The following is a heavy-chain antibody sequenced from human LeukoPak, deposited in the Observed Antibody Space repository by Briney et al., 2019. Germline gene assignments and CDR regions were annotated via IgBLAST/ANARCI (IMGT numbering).Heavy chain of an antibody. CDR1: GGTFSSFA. D-gene: IGHD6-19*01. Sequence: SVKVSCKASGGTFSSFAISWVRLAPGQGLEWMGGIIPIFGTANYAQKFQGRVTITADESTSTAYMELSSLRSEDTAVYYCARIAVAGRPQGEFDYWGQGTLVTVSS. J-gene: IGHJ4*02. CDR2: IIPIFGTA. V-gene: IGHV1-69*13. CDR3: ARIAVAGRPQGEFDY.